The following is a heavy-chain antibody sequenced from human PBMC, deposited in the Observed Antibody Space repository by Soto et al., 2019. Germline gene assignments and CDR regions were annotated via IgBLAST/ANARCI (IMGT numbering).Heavy chain of an antibody. CDR1: GFAFNRYT. Sequence: QVQLVESGGGVVHPGRSLRLSCAASGFAFNRYTMHWVRQAPGKGLEWVALISSDGNTKYYADSVKGRLTSSRDSSKNTLYLHMNSLSTEDTAVYYCARATGELAHYYYLAMDVWGQGTTVTVSS. V-gene: IGHV3-30-3*01. J-gene: IGHJ6*02. CDR3: ARATGELAHYYYLAMDV. CDR2: ISSDGNTK. D-gene: IGHD1-26*01.